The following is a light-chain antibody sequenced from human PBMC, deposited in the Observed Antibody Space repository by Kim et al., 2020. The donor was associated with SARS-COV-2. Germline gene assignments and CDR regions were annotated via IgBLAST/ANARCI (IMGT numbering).Light chain of an antibody. J-gene: IGLJ1*01. CDR2: DNN. Sequence: GHKVTVACSGSSSNIRTNYVSWYQQLPGTAPKLLIYDNNKRPSGIPDRFSGSKSGTSATLDITGLQTGDEADYYCGTWDSSLSAYVFGTGTKVTVL. CDR1: SSNIRTNY. CDR3: GTWDSSLSAYV. V-gene: IGLV1-51*01.